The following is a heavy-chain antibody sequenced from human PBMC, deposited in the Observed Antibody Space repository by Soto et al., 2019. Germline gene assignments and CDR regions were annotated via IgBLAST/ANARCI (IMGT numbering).Heavy chain of an antibody. CDR2: IHSSGST. CDR1: GASMNSYH. D-gene: IGHD6-13*01. CDR3: GRDQGVAAAGITWFDP. V-gene: IGHV4-4*07. Sequence: QVQLQASGPGLVKPSETLSLTCTVSGASMNSYHWSWIRQPAGKGLEWIGHIHSSGSTNYNPSLRSRVPMSVATSKNQFSLRLMSLTAADTAVYYWGRDQGVAAAGITWFDPWGQGSLVTVSS. J-gene: IGHJ5*02.